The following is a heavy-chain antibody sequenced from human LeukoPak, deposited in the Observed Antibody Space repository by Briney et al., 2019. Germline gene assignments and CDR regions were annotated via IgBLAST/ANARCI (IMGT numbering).Heavy chain of an antibody. CDR2: IKQDGSEK. J-gene: IGHJ4*02. CDR1: GFTCSSYW. V-gene: IGHV3-7*03. CDR3: TRDSVGDSYADY. Sequence: GGSLRLSCAASGFTCSSYWMNWVRQAPGKGLDWVANIKQDGSEKYYVDSVKGRFTISRDNAKNSLYLQMNSLRAEDTAVYYCTRDSVGDSYADYWGQGTLVTVSS. D-gene: IGHD5-18*01.